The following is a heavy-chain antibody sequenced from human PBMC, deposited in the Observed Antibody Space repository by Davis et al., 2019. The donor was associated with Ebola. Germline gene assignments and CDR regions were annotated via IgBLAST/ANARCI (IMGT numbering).Heavy chain of an antibody. CDR1: GFTLSSYG. D-gene: IGHD6-19*01. CDR3: AKDTSNVWFDV. J-gene: IGHJ3*01. CDR2: LGLSADT. Sequence: GGSLRLSCAASGFTLSSYGMHWVRQAPGKGLEWVSTLGLSADTYYADSVKGRFTISRDNSKNTLHLQMNSLRVEDTAIYYCAKDTSNVWFDVWGQGTMVTVSS. V-gene: IGHV3-23*01.